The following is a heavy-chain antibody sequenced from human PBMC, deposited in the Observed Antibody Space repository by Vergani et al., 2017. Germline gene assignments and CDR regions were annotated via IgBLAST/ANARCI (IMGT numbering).Heavy chain of an antibody. J-gene: IGHJ3*02. CDR2: IYYSGSP. CDR3: ARGSATVVTPGAFDI. CDR1: GGSISSGDYY. Sequence: QVQLQESGPGLVKPSQTLSLTCTVSGGSISSGDYYWSWISQPPGKGLEWIGYIYYSGSPYYNPSLKSRVTISVDTSKNQCSLKLSSVTAADTAVYYCARGSATVVTPGAFDIWGQGTMVTVSS. D-gene: IGHD4-23*01. V-gene: IGHV4-30-4*01.